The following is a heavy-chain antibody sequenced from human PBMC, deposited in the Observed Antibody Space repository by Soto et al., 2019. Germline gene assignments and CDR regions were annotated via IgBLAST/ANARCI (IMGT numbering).Heavy chain of an antibody. Sequence: GGSLRLSCAASGFTFSSYGMHWVRQAPGKGLEWVAVIWHDGSNYGDLVKGRFTISRDDSKNTLYLQMNSLRAEDTAVYYCVRGEGGWETYWGQGTLVTVSS. CDR3: VRGEGGWETY. V-gene: IGHV3-33*01. CDR2: IWHDGSN. J-gene: IGHJ4*02. CDR1: GFTFSSYG. D-gene: IGHD6-19*01.